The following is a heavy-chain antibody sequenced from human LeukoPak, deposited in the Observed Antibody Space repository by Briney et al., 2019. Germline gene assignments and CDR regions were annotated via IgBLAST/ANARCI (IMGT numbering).Heavy chain of an antibody. CDR2: FDPEDGET. D-gene: IGHD6-19*01. CDR3: ARGLSGWYGL. J-gene: IGHJ4*02. V-gene: IGHV1-24*01. Sequence: ASVKVSCKVSGYTLTELSMHWVRQAPGKGLEWMGGFDPEDGETIYAQKFQGRATITRDTSASTAYMELSSLRSEDTAVYYCARGLSGWYGLWGQGTLVTVSS. CDR1: GYTLTELS.